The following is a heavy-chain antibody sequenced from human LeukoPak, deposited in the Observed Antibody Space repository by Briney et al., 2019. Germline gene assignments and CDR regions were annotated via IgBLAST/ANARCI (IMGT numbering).Heavy chain of an antibody. CDR3: ARGRYCSSTSCYTLFGYYYYYMDV. J-gene: IGHJ6*03. CDR1: GGSISSGGYY. Sequence: SETLSLTCTVSGGSISSGGYYWSWIRQHPGKGLEWIGYIYYSGSTYYNPSLKSRVTISVDTSKNQFSLKLSSVTAADTAVYYCARGRYCSSTSCYTLFGYYYYYMDVWGKGTTVTVSS. CDR2: IYYSGST. V-gene: IGHV4-31*03. D-gene: IGHD2-2*02.